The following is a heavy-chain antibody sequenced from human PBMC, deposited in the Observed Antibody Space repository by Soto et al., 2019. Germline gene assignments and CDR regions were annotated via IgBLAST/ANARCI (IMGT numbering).Heavy chain of an antibody. V-gene: IGHV3-30*18. D-gene: IGHD1-26*01. Sequence: GVSLILSCASSGSTFGSYGMHWVRQAPGKGLEWVAVISYDGSNKYYADSVKGRFTISRDNSKNTLYLQMNSLRAEDTAVYYCAKVLTPSYSGSYRGDFDIWGQGTMDTVSS. CDR2: ISYDGSNK. J-gene: IGHJ3*02. CDR1: GSTFGSYG. CDR3: AKVLTPSYSGSYRGDFDI.